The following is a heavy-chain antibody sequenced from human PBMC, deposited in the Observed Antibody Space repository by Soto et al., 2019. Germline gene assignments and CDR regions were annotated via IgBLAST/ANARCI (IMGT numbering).Heavy chain of an antibody. CDR2: IYWDDDK. V-gene: IGHV2-5*02. D-gene: IGHD6-13*01. CDR3: AHSPYSSSWYRFRWFDP. J-gene: IGHJ5*02. Sequence: QITLKESGPTLVKPTQTLTLTCTFSGFSLSTSGVGVGWIRQPPGKALEWLALIYWDDDKRYSPSLKSRLTSPKETSKNQVVLTMTNMDPVDTATYYCAHSPYSSSWYRFRWFDPWGQGTLVTVSS. CDR1: GFSLSTSGVG.